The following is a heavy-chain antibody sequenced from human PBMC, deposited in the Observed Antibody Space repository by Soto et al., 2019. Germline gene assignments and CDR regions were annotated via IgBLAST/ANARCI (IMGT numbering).Heavy chain of an antibody. CDR2: ISGSASST. CDR1: GFTFSSYT. J-gene: IGHJ6*02. Sequence: GGSLRLSCAASGFTFSSYTMSWVRQAPGQGLEWVSSISGSASSTYYAASVKGRFTISRDNSKDTLYRQMHSLSAEDTALYYCGKPMKYSAGSATPDDYYGMAVWGQGTTVTV. CDR3: GKPMKYSAGSATPDDYYGMAV. D-gene: IGHD2-15*01. V-gene: IGHV3-23*01.